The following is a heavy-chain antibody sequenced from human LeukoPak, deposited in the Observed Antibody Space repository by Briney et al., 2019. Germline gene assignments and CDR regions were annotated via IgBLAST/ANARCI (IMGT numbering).Heavy chain of an antibody. CDR2: ISAYNGNT. J-gene: IGHJ4*02. CDR1: GYTFTSYG. D-gene: IGHD3-10*01. V-gene: IGHV1-18*01. CDR3: ARVWFGELLSNLNFDY. Sequence: ASVKVSCKASGYTFTSYGISWVRQAPGQGLEWMGWISAYNGNTNYAQKLQGRVTMTTDTSTSTAYMELRGLRSDDTAVYYCARVWFGELLSNLNFDYWGQGTLVTVSS.